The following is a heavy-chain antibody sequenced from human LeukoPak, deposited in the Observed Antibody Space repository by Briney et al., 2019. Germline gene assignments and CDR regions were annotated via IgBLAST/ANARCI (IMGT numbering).Heavy chain of an antibody. V-gene: IGHV3-30*18. CDR3: AKLRIFGSSTSGQHYYDYGRDI. Sequence: PGGSLRLSWAASGFTFSSYAMHWVRQAPGKGLEWVAVISYDGSNKYYADSVKGRFTISRDNSKNTLYLQMNSLRAEDTAVYYWAKLRIFGSSTSGQHYYDYGRDIWGQGATVTVSS. D-gene: IGHD2-2*01. J-gene: IGHJ6*02. CDR2: ISYDGSNK. CDR1: GFTFSSYA.